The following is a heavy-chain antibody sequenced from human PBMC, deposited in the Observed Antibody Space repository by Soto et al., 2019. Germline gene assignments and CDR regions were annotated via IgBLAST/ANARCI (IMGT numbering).Heavy chain of an antibody. CDR3: AREGSYRYFDS. CDR2: ISGYNGDT. V-gene: IGHV1-18*01. CDR1: GYTFTSYG. Sequence: QVPLVQSGAEVKKPGASVKVSCKASGYTFTSYGISWVRQAPGQGLEWMGWISGYNGDTNYAQKFQGRVTMTTDTSTNRDYLELMSLGFYDTAVYYCAREGSYRYFDSWGQGTLVTVSS. J-gene: IGHJ4*02. D-gene: IGHD3-16*02.